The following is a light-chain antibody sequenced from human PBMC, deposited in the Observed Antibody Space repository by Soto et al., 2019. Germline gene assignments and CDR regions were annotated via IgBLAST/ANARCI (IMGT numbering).Light chain of an antibody. CDR2: KAS. CDR1: QSIGSW. CDR3: QRYNYYCPHT. V-gene: IGKV1-5*03. J-gene: IGKJ4*01. Sequence: DIQMTQSPSTLSASVGDRVTITCRASQSIGSWLVWYQQRPGKAPTLLIYKASSLESGVPSRFSSSGSGREFTLPISPLQPVDFAAYCCQRYNYYCPHTFCGGTKV.